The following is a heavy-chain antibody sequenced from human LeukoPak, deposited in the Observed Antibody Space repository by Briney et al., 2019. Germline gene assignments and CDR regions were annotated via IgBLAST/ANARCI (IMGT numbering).Heavy chain of an antibody. Sequence: ASVKVSCKASGYTFTSYYMHWVRQPPGQGLEWMGIINPSGGSTSYAQKFQGRVTMTRDMSKSTVYMELSSLRSEDTAVYYCARDRSRSAVAVRGDVGYWGQGTLVTVSS. V-gene: IGHV1-46*01. D-gene: IGHD6-19*01. CDR1: GYTFTSYY. J-gene: IGHJ4*02. CDR2: INPSGGST. CDR3: ARDRSRSAVAVRGDVGY.